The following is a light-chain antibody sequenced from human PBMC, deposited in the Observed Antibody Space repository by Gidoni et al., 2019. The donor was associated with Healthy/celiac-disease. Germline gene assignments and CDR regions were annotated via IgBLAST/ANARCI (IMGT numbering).Light chain of an antibody. CDR1: QSISSW. V-gene: IGKV1-5*03. CDR3: QQYNSYPYT. CDR2: KAS. Sequence: TKMTQPPSTLSAPVGERVTITGRASQSISSWLAWYQQKPGKAPKLLIYKASSLESGVPSRFSGSGSGTEFTLTISSLQPDDFATYYCQQYNSYPYTFXXXTKLEIK. J-gene: IGKJ2*01.